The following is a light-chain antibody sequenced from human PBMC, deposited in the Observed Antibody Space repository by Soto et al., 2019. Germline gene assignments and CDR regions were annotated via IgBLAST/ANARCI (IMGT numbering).Light chain of an antibody. CDR3: QQSYSTTIT. J-gene: IGKJ5*01. CDR2: GAS. CDR1: LSVSSS. V-gene: IGKV1-39*01. Sequence: DIPMTQSPSCLCACVGDRGSMXCRASLSVSSSFNWFQQKPGKAPKFLIYGASNLRSGVPSSFSGSGSATDFTRTISSLQPEDFATYYCQQSYSTTITFGQGTRLEIK.